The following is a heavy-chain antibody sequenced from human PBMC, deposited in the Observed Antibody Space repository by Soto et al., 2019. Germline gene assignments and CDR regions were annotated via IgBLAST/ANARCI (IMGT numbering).Heavy chain of an antibody. V-gene: IGHV4-34*01. CDR2: INHSGST. CDR1: GGSFSGFY. Sequence: QVQLQQWGAGLLKPSETLSLTCAVYGGSFSGFYWNWIRQPTGKGLEWIGEINHSGSTNYNPSLKTRVTLSVDTSKNQFSLKLSSVTAADTAVYNCARGWGRIFDYWGQGTLVTVSS. D-gene: IGHD7-27*01. J-gene: IGHJ4*02. CDR3: ARGWGRIFDY.